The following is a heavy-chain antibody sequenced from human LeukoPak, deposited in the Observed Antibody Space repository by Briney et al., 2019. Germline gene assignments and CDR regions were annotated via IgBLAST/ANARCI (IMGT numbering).Heavy chain of an antibody. J-gene: IGHJ6*02. D-gene: IGHD5-12*01. CDR1: GYTFTSYD. V-gene: IGHV1-8*01. CDR3: ARGKRSIVATIFYYYYGMDV. CDR2: MNPNSGNT. Sequence: ASVKVSFMAAGYTFTSYDINWVRQATGQGLEWMGWMNPNSGNTGYAQKFQGRVTMTRNTSISIAYMELSSLRSEDTAVFYCARGKRSIVATIFYYYYGMDVWGQGTTVTVSS.